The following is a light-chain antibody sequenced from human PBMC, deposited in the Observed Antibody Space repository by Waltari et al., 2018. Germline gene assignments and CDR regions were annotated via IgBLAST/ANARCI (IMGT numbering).Light chain of an antibody. CDR2: FSR. CDR3: QVWDSSTDQVL. Sequence: SYLLTQPPSVSVAPGKTAELSCWGDAIDHTHWHWYQQRSGQAPTLVIDFSRDRPSGVSERFTGSNSGNTATLTISGVEAGDEADYYCQVWDSSTDQVLFGGGTQLTVL. CDR1: AIDHTH. V-gene: IGLV3-21*04. J-gene: IGLJ3*02.